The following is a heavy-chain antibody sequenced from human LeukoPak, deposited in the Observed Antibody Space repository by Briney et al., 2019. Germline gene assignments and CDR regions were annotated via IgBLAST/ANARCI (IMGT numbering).Heavy chain of an antibody. CDR1: GYSISSSNW. CDR2: IYHSGST. J-gene: IGHJ4*02. V-gene: IGHV4-28*03. Sequence: SDTLSLTCAVSGYSISSSNWWGWIRQPPGKGLEWIGYIYHSGSTYYNPSLKSRVTISVDRSKNQFSLKLSSVTAADTAVYYCARGYYDSSGYYVDYWGQGTLVTVSS. D-gene: IGHD3-22*01. CDR3: ARGYYDSSGYYVDY.